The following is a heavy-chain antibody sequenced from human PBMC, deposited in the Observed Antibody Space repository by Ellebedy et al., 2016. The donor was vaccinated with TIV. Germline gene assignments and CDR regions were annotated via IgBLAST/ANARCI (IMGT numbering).Heavy chain of an antibody. CDR1: GGTIGYYY. Sequence: MPSETLSLTCTVPGGTIGYYYWNWSQQPPGKGLEWIGNVKYSGSTNYNPSLTSRVSISVYSSKKQYVLNLSPVTAADTAVYYCVRSLYVGASIDYWGQGTLVTVSS. J-gene: IGHJ4*02. CDR3: VRSLYVGASIDY. V-gene: IGHV4-59*08. D-gene: IGHD1-26*01. CDR2: VKYSGST.